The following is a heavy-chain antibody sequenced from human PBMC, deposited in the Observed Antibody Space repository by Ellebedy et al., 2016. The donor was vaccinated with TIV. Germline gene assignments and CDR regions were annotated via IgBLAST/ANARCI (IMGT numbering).Heavy chain of an antibody. CDR3: ARDFIWGSGTPDY. CDR2: INIDGSSA. CDR1: GFTFSSFW. J-gene: IGHJ4*02. Sequence: PGGSLRLSCAASGFTFSSFWMLWVRQVPGKGLVWVSRINIDGSSANYADSVKGRFTISRDNAKNTLYLQMNNLGDEDTAVYYCARDFIWGSGTPDYWGQGTLVTVSS. V-gene: IGHV3-74*01. D-gene: IGHD3-10*01.